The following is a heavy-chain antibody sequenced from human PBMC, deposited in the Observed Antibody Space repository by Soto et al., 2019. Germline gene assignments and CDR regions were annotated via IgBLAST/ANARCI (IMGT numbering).Heavy chain of an antibody. CDR1: GFTFSSYA. V-gene: IGHV3-30-3*01. J-gene: IGHJ6*02. CDR2: ISYDGSNK. CDR3: ARDRTKWELTHARYYYGMDV. D-gene: IGHD1-26*01. Sequence: GGSLRLSCAASGFTFSSYAMHWVRQAPGKGLEWVAVISYDGSNKYYADSVKGRFTISRDNSKNTLYLQMNSLKAEDTAVYYCARDRTKWELTHARYYYGMDVWGQGTTVTVSS.